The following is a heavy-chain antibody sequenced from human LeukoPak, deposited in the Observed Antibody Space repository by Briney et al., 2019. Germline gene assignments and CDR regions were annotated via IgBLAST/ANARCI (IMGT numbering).Heavy chain of an antibody. CDR1: GSTFSSHV. D-gene: IGHD2-15*01. J-gene: IGHJ4*02. Sequence: GGSLRLSCAASGSTFSSHVMYWVRQAPGKGLEWVSAIVASGGNTDYADSVKGRFTISRDNSKNTLYLQMNSLRAEDTAVYYCAKETRRGCSGGSCHIDYWGQGTLVTVSS. CDR2: IVASGGNT. CDR3: AKETRRGCSGGSCHIDY. V-gene: IGHV3-23*01.